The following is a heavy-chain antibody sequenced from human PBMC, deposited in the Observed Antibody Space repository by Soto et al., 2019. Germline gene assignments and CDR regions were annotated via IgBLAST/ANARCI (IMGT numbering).Heavy chain of an antibody. Sequence: GGSLRLSCAASGFTFSSYSMNWVRQAPGKGLEWVSSISSSSSYIYYADSVKGRFTISRDNAKNSLYLQMNSLRAEDTAVYYCANTPFRYYDSSGYYGVGYWGQGTLVTVSS. D-gene: IGHD3-22*01. CDR1: GFTFSSYS. CDR2: ISSSSSYI. J-gene: IGHJ4*02. V-gene: IGHV3-21*01. CDR3: ANTPFRYYDSSGYYGVGY.